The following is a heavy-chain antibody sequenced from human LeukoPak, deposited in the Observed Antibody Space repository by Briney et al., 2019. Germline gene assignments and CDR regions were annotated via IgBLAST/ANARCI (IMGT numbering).Heavy chain of an antibody. CDR2: INTDGSST. CDR1: GFTFSSYW. Sequence: GGSLRLSCAASGFTFSSYWMHWVRQAPGKGLVWVSRINTDGSSTSYADSVKGRFTISRDNAKNTLYLQMNSLRAEDTAVYYCARGAVVVPAAEGLDYWGQGTLVTVSS. V-gene: IGHV3-74*01. D-gene: IGHD2-2*01. J-gene: IGHJ4*02. CDR3: ARGAVVVPAAEGLDY.